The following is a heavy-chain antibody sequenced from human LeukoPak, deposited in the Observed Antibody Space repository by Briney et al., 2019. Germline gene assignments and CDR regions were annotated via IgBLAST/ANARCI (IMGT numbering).Heavy chain of an antibody. V-gene: IGHV1-18*03. Sequence: ASVKVSCKASGYSFSTYGISWVRQAPGQGLEWMGWISGYNGNTNYAQRLQGRVTMTTDTPTSTAYLELRSLTSDDMAVYCCARDIYYGSGTYYTYWGQGTLVTVSS. D-gene: IGHD3-10*01. CDR3: ARDIYYGSGTYYTY. J-gene: IGHJ4*02. CDR1: GYSFSTYG. CDR2: ISGYNGNT.